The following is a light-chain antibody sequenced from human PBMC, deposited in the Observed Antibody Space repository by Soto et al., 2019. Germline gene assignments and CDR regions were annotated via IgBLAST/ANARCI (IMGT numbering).Light chain of an antibody. Sequence: EIVLTQSPATLSLSPGERATLSCRASQTVNSNLAWYQKKPGQAPRLLIYGASTRANDIPARFSGSGSGTEFTLTIRSLQSEDIAVYYCQHYDNWPPWTFGQGTKVDIK. CDR2: GAS. J-gene: IGKJ1*01. CDR1: QTVNSN. V-gene: IGKV3-15*01. CDR3: QHYDNWPPWT.